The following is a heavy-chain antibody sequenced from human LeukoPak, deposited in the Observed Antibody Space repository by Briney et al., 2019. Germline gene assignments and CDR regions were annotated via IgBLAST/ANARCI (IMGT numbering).Heavy chain of an antibody. V-gene: IGHV3-23*01. CDR2: ISASGDNT. CDR3: AKVVGTGTTPTDY. Sequence: GGSLGLSCAASGFTFNKYAMTWVRQAPGKGLVWVAVISASGDNTDYADSVKGRFTISRDNSKNTLSLQMNSLRVEDTAVYYCAKVVGTGTTPTDYWGQGTLVTVSS. J-gene: IGHJ4*02. D-gene: IGHD1-1*01. CDR1: GFTFNKYA.